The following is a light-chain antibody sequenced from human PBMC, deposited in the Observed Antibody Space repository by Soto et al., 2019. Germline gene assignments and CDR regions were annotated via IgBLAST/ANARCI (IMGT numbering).Light chain of an antibody. CDR3: SAYTSSSTPYYV. Sequence: QSALTQPASVSGSPGQSITISCTGTSSDVGGYNYVSWYQQHPGKAPKLMIYEVSNRPSGVSNRFSGSKSGNTASLTISGLQAEDEAAYYCSAYTSSSTPYYVFGTGTQLTVL. CDR1: SSDVGGYNY. J-gene: IGLJ1*01. V-gene: IGLV2-14*01. CDR2: EVS.